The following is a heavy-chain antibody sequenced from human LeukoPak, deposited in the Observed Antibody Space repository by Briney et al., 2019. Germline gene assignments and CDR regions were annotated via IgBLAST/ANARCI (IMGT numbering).Heavy chain of an antibody. J-gene: IGHJ4*02. Sequence: PSETLSLTCTVSGGFISSSSYYWGWIRQPPGKGLEWIGSIYCSGSTYYNPSLKSRVTISVDTSKNQFSLKLSSVTAADTAVYYCARRQGDGYNSHFDYWGQGTLVTVSS. CDR1: GGFISSSSYY. D-gene: IGHD5-24*01. CDR3: ARRQGDGYNSHFDY. V-gene: IGHV4-39*01. CDR2: IYCSGST.